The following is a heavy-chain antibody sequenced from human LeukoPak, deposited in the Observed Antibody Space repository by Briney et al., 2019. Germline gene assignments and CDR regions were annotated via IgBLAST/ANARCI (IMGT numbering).Heavy chain of an antibody. Sequence: GGSLRLSCAASGSTFSNAWMSWVRQAPGKGLEWVGRIKSKTERGTIDYAAPVEGRFTISRDDSKNTLYLQLSSLKTEDTGLYYCTTLTYGGVIVFDYWGQGTLVTVSS. D-gene: IGHD3-16*02. CDR1: GSTFSNAW. J-gene: IGHJ4*02. CDR3: TTLTYGGVIVFDY. V-gene: IGHV3-15*01. CDR2: IKSKTERGTI.